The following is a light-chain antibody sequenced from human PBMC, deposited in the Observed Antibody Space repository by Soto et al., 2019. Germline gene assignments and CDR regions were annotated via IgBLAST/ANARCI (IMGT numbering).Light chain of an antibody. CDR3: QQYDVPLFT. CDR2: GVS. Sequence: EVVLTQSPGTLSLSPGDRATLYCRASQSLTWNYLAWYQSKPGQPPRLLVYGVSARATGVPDRFSGSGSGTDFTLTISRLESEDFAGYYCQQYDVPLFTFGQGTKLEIK. V-gene: IGKV3-20*01. J-gene: IGKJ2*01. CDR1: QSLTWNY.